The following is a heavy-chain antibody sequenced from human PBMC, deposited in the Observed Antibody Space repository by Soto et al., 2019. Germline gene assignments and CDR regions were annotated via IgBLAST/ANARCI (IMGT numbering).Heavy chain of an antibody. V-gene: IGHV2-5*01. D-gene: IGHD3-10*01. CDR2: IYWNDDK. J-gene: IGHJ4*02. Sequence: SGPTLVNPTQTLTLTCTFSGFSLSTSGVGVGWIRQPPGKALEWLALIYWNDDKRYSPSLKSRLTITKDTSKNQVVLTMTNIDPVDSATYYCAHSNPPFGWGQGTLVTVSS. CDR3: AHSNPPFG. CDR1: GFSLSTSGVG.